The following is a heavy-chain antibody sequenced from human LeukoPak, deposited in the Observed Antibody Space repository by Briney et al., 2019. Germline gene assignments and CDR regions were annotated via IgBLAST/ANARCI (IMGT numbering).Heavy chain of an antibody. Sequence: GGSLRLSCAPSGFSFSSYGMHWVRQAPGKGLEWVAVVWYDGSNKYYADSVKGRFTISRDNSKNTMYLQMNSLRAEDKAVYYCARDKSQYCSGGSCYSELDYGGQGTLVTVP. CDR2: VWYDGSNK. V-gene: IGHV3-33*01. CDR1: GFSFSSYG. D-gene: IGHD2-15*01. J-gene: IGHJ4*02. CDR3: ARDKSQYCSGGSCYSELDY.